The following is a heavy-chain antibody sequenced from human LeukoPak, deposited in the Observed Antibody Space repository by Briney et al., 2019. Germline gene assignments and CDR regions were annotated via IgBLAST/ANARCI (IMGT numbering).Heavy chain of an antibody. Sequence: GGSLRLSCAASGFTVSSNYMSWVRQAPGKGLEWVSLIYSGGNTYYADSVKGRFTISTDNSKNTLYLQMNSLRVEDTAVYYCASQKYCTNGICYRKYYFDYWGQGTLVTVSS. CDR2: IYSGGNT. CDR3: ASQKYCTNGICYRKYYFDY. V-gene: IGHV3-66*04. D-gene: IGHD2-8*01. CDR1: GFTVSSNY. J-gene: IGHJ4*02.